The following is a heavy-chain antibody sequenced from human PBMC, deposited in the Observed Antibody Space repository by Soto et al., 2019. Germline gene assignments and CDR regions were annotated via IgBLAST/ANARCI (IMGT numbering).Heavy chain of an antibody. J-gene: IGHJ4*02. D-gene: IGHD3-16*01. V-gene: IGHV3-30*18. CDR1: GFAFSTYG. Sequence: GGSLRLSCAASGFAFSTYGLHWVRQAPGKELEWVAIITSDVNYKYYADSVKGRFAISRDNSKNTLFLQMNSLRAEDTAVYYCANGGSFDIWGQGTLVTVYS. CDR2: ITSDVNYK. CDR3: ANGGSFDI.